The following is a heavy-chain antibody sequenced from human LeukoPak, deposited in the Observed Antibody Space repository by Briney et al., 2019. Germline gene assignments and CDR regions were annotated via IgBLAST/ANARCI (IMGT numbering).Heavy chain of an antibody. CDR1: GDTFNNYA. J-gene: IGHJ4*02. D-gene: IGHD6-6*01. CDR2: ISAYSGNT. CDR3: ARDRWASSSSVPGY. Sequence: ASVKVSCKASGDTFNNYAITWVRQAPGQGLEWMGWISAYSGNTTYAQKVQGRVTMTRDTSTSTAYMEVRSLRSDDTAVYYCARDRWASSSSVPGYWGQGTLVTVSS. V-gene: IGHV1-18*04.